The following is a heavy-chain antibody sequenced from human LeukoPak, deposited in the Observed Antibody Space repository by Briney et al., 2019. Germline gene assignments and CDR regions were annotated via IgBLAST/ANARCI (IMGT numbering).Heavy chain of an antibody. CDR2: IRTTAYGGTT. Sequence: GGSLRLSCTASGVTFGDYAMSWVRQAPGTGLEWLSFIRTTAYGGTTEYAASVKGRFTISRDDSKSIAYLEMNSLKTEDTAIYYCTRYDSDGGRIDPWGQGTLVTVSS. CDR1: GVTFGDYA. D-gene: IGHD3-22*01. V-gene: IGHV3-49*04. CDR3: TRYDSDGGRIDP. J-gene: IGHJ5*02.